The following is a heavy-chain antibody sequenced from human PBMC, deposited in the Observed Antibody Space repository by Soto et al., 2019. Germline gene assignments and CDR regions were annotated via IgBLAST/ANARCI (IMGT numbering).Heavy chain of an antibody. CDR2: IGTAGDT. Sequence: PGGSLRLSCAASGFTFSSYDMHWVRQFTGKGLEWVSAIGTAGDTYYPGSVKGRFTISGENAKNSLYLQMNSLRAGDTAVYYCARGDGPSGRTTDYWGQGTLVTVSS. CDR1: GFTFSSYD. D-gene: IGHD1-1*01. J-gene: IGHJ4*02. V-gene: IGHV3-13*01. CDR3: ARGDGPSGRTTDY.